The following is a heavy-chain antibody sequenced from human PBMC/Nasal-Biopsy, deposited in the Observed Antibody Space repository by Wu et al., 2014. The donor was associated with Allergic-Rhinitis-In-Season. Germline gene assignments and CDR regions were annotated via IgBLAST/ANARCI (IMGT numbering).Heavy chain of an antibody. Sequence: AISGDSVTSNGAAWTWIRQSPSRGLEWLGRTYYRSKWHHVYAESMKSRLTINPDTSNNQFSLQLNSVTPDDTAVYYCAREASNWDGSSGYLGAFDVWGQGTMVTVSS. D-gene: IGHD3-22*01. CDR3: AREASNWDGSSGYLGAFDV. J-gene: IGHJ3*01. V-gene: IGHV6-1*01. CDR2: TYYRSKWHH. CDR1: GDSVTSNGAA.